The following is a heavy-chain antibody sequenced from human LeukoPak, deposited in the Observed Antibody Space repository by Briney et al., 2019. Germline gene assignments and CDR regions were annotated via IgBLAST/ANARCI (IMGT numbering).Heavy chain of an antibody. J-gene: IGHJ5*01. CDR3: AGDLVAADNNWFDS. CDR1: AYSISSGYY. V-gene: IGHV4-38-2*02. D-gene: IGHD2-2*01. Sequence: SETLSLTCTVSAYSISSGYYWGWIRQPPGKGLEWIASIFHSGHTYCNPSLKSRVTISVDTSKNQISLKLSSVTAADTAVYYCAGDLVAADNNWFDSWGQGTLVTVSS. CDR2: IFHSGHT.